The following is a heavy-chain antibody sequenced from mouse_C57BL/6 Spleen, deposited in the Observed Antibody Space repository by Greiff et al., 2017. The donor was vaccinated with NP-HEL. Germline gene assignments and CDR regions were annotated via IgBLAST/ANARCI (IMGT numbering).Heavy chain of an antibody. CDR1: GYTFTDYY. V-gene: IGHV1-26*01. CDR2: INPNNGGT. J-gene: IGHJ1*03. D-gene: IGHD1-1*01. Sequence: EVQLQQSGPELVKPGASVKISCKASGYTFTDYYMNWVKQSHGKSLEWIGDINPNNGGTSYNQKFKGKATLTVDKSSSTAYMELRSLTSEDSAGXYFGSGDYGSSHWYFDFWGTGTTVTVSS. CDR3: GSGDYGSSHWYFDF.